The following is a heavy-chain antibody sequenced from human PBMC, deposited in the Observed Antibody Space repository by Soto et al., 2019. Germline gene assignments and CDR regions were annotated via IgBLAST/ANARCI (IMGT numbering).Heavy chain of an antibody. CDR3: ARDLRVAARLYYFDY. CDR1: GGSISSYY. J-gene: IGHJ4*02. CDR2: IYTSGST. D-gene: IGHD3-22*01. Sequence: NPSETLSLTCTVSGGSISSYYWSWIRQPAGKGLEWIGRIYTSGSTNYNPSLKSRVTMPVDTSKNQFSLKLSSVTAADTAVYYCARDLRVAARLYYFDYWGQGTMVTVYS. V-gene: IGHV4-4*07.